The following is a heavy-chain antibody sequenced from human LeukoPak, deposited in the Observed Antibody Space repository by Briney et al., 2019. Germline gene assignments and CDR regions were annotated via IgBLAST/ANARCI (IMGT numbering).Heavy chain of an antibody. CDR3: ARQGHSRSSLDY. D-gene: IGHD6-6*01. V-gene: IGHV4-39*01. Sequence: SETLSLTCTVSGGSISSSSYYWGWIRQPPGKGLEWIGSIYYSGSSYYNPSLKSRVTISVDTSKNQFSLKLSSVTAADTAVYYCARQGHSRSSLDYWGQGTLVTVSS. CDR1: GGSISSSSYY. J-gene: IGHJ4*02. CDR2: IYYSGSS.